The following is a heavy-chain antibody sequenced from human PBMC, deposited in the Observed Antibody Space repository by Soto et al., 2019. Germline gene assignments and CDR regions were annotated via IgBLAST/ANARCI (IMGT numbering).Heavy chain of an antibody. CDR3: ALRSMAVVPEY. CDR2: LYYGRSA. J-gene: IGHJ4*02. Sequence: QVQLQESGPGLVKPSETLSLTCAVSGDSISSYYCMWIRQPPGKGLESIGYLYYGRSANYNPSLNSRVPLSVDTSTNQCSLTLSSMTAADTAVDYCALRSMAVVPEYWGQGTLVTVSS. CDR1: GDSISSYY. D-gene: IGHD3-22*01. V-gene: IGHV4-59*01.